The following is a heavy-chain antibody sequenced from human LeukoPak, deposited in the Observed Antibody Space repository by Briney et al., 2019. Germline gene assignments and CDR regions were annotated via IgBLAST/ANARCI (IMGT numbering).Heavy chain of an antibody. CDR1: GDSVSSNNGA. D-gene: IGHD3-9*01. CDR3: ARDVGTTGWHTYDF. V-gene: IGHV6-1*01. Sequence: SQTLSLTCAISGDSVSSNNGAWNWIRQSPSRGLEWLGRTYYRSKWHNDYAGSLMSRITISPDTSKNQFSLQVYSVTPEDTAAYYCARDVGTTGWHTYDFWGQGTLVTVSS. J-gene: IGHJ4*02. CDR2: TYYRSKWHN.